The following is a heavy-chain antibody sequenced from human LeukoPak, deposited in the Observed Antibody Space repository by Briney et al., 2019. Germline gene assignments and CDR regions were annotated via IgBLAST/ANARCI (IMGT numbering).Heavy chain of an antibody. CDR2: ISGSGGST. J-gene: IGHJ4*02. D-gene: IGHD5-18*01. V-gene: IGHV3-23*01. Sequence: PGGSLRLSCAASGFTLSSYAMSWVRQAPGKGLEWVSAISGSGGSTYYADSVKGRFTISRDNSKNTLYLQMNSLRAEDTAVYYCAKVSGYSYAIDYWGQGTLVTVSS. CDR1: GFTLSSYA. CDR3: AKVSGYSYAIDY.